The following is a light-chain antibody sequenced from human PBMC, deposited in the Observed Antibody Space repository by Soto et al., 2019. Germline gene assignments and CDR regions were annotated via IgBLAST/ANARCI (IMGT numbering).Light chain of an antibody. J-gene: IGKJ4*01. V-gene: IGKV3-15*01. CDR1: KSVNSN. Sequence: EIVMTQSPVTLSVSAGERATLSCRASKSVNSNLAWYQQKPGQAPRLLIYDASTRAPGIPARFSGSGSGTEFTLTISSLQSEDFAVYYCQQYNNWPPLTFGGGTKVEIK. CDR2: DAS. CDR3: QQYNNWPPLT.